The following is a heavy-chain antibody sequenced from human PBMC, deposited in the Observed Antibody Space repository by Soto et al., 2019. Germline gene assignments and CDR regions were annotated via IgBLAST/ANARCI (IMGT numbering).Heavy chain of an antibody. CDR1: GGTFRNHV. CDR3: ARDLEFRDGNISHLDY. V-gene: IGHV1-69*13. J-gene: IGHJ4*02. Sequence: SVKVSCKASGGTFRNHVFNWVRQAPGQGLEWMGGIIPIIGTPNYAQKFQGRVTITADASTNTVYLEVSSLRSQDTAVYSCARDLEFRDGNISHLDYWGQGTLVTVSS. CDR2: IIPIIGTP. D-gene: IGHD3-10*01.